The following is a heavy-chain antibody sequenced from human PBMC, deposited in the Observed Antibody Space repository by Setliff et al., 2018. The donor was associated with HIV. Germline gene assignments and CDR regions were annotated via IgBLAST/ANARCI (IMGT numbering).Heavy chain of an antibody. CDR3: ARGGDGYNPGGGTFDH. J-gene: IGHJ4*02. V-gene: IGHV4-34*01. CDR2: INHSGST. CDR1: GGSFSGYY. Sequence: PSETLSLTCAVYGGSFSGYYWSWIRQPPGKGLEWIGEINHSGSTNYNPSLKSRVTISVDTSKNQFSLKLTSVTAAETAVYYCARGGDGYNPGGGTFDHWGQGTLVTVS. D-gene: IGHD1-1*01.